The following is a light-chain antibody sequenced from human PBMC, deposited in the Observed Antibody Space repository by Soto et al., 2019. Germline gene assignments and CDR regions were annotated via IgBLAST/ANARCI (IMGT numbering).Light chain of an antibody. CDR2: DAS. CDR3: QHYYGFSEA. CDR1: QGIVRW. V-gene: IGKV1-5*01. J-gene: IGKJ1*01. Sequence: DIQMIQSPSTLSASVGDRVPITCRASQGIVRWLAWYQQKPGKAPKLLIYDASSLESGVPSRFSGSGAGTEFTLTISSLQPDDFATYYCQHYYGFSEAFGQGTKVDIK.